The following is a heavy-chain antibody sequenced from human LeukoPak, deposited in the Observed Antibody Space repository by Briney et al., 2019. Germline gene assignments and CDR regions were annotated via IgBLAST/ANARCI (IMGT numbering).Heavy chain of an antibody. CDR1: GFFFNSYW. CDR2: ISSTASTI. Sequence: GGSLRLSCVTSGFFFNSYWMSWVRQAPGKGLEWVSYISSTASTIYYADSVKGRFTISRDNAKNSLYLQMNSLRDEDTAVYYCARAPGSCTGGACSSGYWGQGTLVTVSS. CDR3: ARAPGSCTGGACSSGY. J-gene: IGHJ4*02. D-gene: IGHD2-8*02. V-gene: IGHV3-48*02.